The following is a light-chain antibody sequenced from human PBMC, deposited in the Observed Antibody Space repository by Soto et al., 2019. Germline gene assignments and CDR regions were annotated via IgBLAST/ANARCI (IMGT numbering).Light chain of an antibody. CDR3: QACDSSTAV. J-gene: IGLJ2*01. Sequence: SYELTQPPSVSVSPGQTASITCSGDKLGDKYACWYQQKPGQSPVLVVHQDTERPSGIPERFSGSSSGDTATLTISGTQAIDEADYYCQACDSSTAVFGGGTKLTVL. V-gene: IGLV3-1*01. CDR2: QDT. CDR1: KLGDKY.